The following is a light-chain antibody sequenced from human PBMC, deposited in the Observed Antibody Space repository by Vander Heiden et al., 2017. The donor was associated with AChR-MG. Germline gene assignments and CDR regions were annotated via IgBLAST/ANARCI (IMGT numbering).Light chain of an antibody. J-gene: IGKJ3*01. CDR3: QQYDNWPLT. Sequence: EIVMTQSPATLSVSPGERATLPCRASQSVSSKLAWYQQKPGQPPRLLIYGASTRATGIPARFSGSGSGTEFTLTISSLQSEDFAVYSCQQYDNWPLTFGPGAKVDIK. CDR1: QSVSSK. CDR2: GAS. V-gene: IGKV3-15*01.